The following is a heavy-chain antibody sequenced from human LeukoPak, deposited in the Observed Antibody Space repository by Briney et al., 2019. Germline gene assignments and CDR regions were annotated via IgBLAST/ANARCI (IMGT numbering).Heavy chain of an antibody. CDR2: IYSSGST. CDR1: GGSITSFP. D-gene: IGHD3-22*01. J-gene: IGHJ3*02. CDR3: AKSNGYGLIDI. Sequence: SETLSLTCTVSGGSITSFPWSWIRQSPGKGLEWIGYIYSSGSTNYNPSLKSRVTISLDTSRNQFSLKLNSVTAADTAVYYCAKSNGYGLIDIWGQGTMVTVSS. V-gene: IGHV4-59*12.